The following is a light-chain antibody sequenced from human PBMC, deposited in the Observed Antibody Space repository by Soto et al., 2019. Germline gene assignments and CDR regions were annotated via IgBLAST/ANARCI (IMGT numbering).Light chain of an antibody. CDR2: DVS. CDR1: SSDVGGYNY. Sequence: QSALTQPRSVSGSPGPSVTISCTGTSSDVGGYNYVSWYQQHPGKAPKLMIYDVSKRPSGVPDRFSGSKSGNTASLTISGLQGEDEADYYCCSYAGSYTGVFGGGTKLTVL. V-gene: IGLV2-11*01. J-gene: IGLJ2*01. CDR3: CSYAGSYTGV.